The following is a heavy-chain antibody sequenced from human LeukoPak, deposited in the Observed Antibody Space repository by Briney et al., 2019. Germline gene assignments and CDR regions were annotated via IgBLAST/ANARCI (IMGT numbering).Heavy chain of an antibody. Sequence: ASVKVSCKVSGYTLTELSMHWVRQAPGKGLEWMGGFDPEDGETIYAQKFQGRVTMTEDTSTDTAYMELSSLRSEDTAVYYCATGGSDSSGYCYGDWFDPWGQGTLVTVSS. V-gene: IGHV1-24*01. CDR3: ATGGSDSSGYCYGDWFDP. D-gene: IGHD3-22*01. CDR2: FDPEDGET. CDR1: GYTLTELS. J-gene: IGHJ5*02.